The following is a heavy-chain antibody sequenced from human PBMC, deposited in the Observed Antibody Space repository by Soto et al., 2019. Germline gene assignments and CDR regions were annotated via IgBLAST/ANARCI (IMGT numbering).Heavy chain of an antibody. CDR3: AKGSGNIRPYGMDV. Sequence: EVQLLESGGGLVQPGGSLRVSCAAAEFTFSNHAMSWVRQAPGKGLEWVSTISGSGGTIYYADSVKGRFTISRDNSKNALWLQMNSLRAEDTALYYCAKGSGNIRPYGMDVWGQGTTVTVSS. CDR2: ISGSGGTI. J-gene: IGHJ6*02. V-gene: IGHV3-23*01. CDR1: EFTFSNHA.